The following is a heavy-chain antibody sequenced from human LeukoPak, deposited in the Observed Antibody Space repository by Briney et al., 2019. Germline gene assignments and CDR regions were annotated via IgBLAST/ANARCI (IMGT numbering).Heavy chain of an antibody. D-gene: IGHD5-12*01. V-gene: IGHV3-48*01. CDR3: ARDLYVDIVATIPDAFDI. J-gene: IGHJ3*02. CDR1: GFTFSSYS. Sequence: GGSLRLSCAASGFTFSSYSMNWVRQAPGKGLEWVSYISSSSSTIYYAESVKGRFTISRDNAKNSLCLQMNSLRAEDTAVYYCARDLYVDIVATIPDAFDIWGQGTMVTVSS. CDR2: ISSSSSTI.